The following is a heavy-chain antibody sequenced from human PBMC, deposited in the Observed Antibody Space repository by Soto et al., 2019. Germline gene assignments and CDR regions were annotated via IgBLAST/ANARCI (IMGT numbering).Heavy chain of an antibody. J-gene: IGHJ6*02. V-gene: IGHV1-58*01. CDR3: AAGTPGYYYYYGMDV. CDR2: IVVGSGNT. D-gene: IGHD1-1*01. Sequence: GASVKVSCKASGFTFTSSAVQWVRQARGQRLEWIGWIVVGSGNTNYAQKFQARVTITRDMSTSTAYMELSSLRSEDTAVYYCAAGTPGYYYYYGMDVWGQGTTVTVSS. CDR1: GFTFTSSA.